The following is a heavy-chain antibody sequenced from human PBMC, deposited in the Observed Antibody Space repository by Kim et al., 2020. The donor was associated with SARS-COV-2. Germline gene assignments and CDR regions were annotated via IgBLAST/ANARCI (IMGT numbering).Heavy chain of an antibody. CDR2: VSAAGLRT. CDR3: AKGQSGTRQERYSEY. V-gene: IGHV3-23*01. CDR1: GYTFSSYA. Sequence: GGSLRLSCAASGYTFSSYAMTWVRQAPGKGLEWVAAVSAAGLRTYYADSLKGRFTISRDNSKNTVNLQMNSLRPEDSAVYYCAKGQSGTRQERYSEYWG. J-gene: IGHJ4*01. D-gene: IGHD1-26*01.